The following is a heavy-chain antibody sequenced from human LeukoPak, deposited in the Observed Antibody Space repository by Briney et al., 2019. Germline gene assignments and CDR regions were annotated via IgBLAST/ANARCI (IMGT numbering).Heavy chain of an antibody. CDR3: ARVIPTYYYDSSGYLDY. J-gene: IGHJ4*02. CDR1: GYTFTGYG. Sequence: ASVKVSCKASGYTFTGYGISWVRQAPGQGLEWMGWISAYNGNTNYAQKLQGRVTMTTDTSTSTAYMELRSLRSDDTAVYYCARVIPTYYYDSSGYLDYWGQGTLVTVSS. D-gene: IGHD3-22*01. CDR2: ISAYNGNT. V-gene: IGHV1-18*01.